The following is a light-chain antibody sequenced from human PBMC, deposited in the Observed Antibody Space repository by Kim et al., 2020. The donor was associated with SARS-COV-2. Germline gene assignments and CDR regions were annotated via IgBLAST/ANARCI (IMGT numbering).Light chain of an antibody. Sequence: GSPGQTGSRTSSGDKWGDKYACWYQQKPGQSSVLVIYQESKRPSGIPERLSGSNSGNTATLTISGTQAMEEAEYYGQAWDSRRVFGGGTQLTVL. CDR2: QES. CDR1: KWGDKY. V-gene: IGLV3-1*01. CDR3: QAWDSRRV. J-gene: IGLJ3*02.